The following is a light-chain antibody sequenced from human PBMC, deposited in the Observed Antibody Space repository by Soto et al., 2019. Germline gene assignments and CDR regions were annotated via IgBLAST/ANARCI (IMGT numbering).Light chain of an antibody. J-gene: IGKJ2*02. CDR2: DAS. CDR1: QSVSSY. CDR3: QQRSNWPRT. V-gene: IGKV3-11*01. Sequence: EIVLTQSPATLSLSPGERATLSCRASQSVSSYLAWYQQKPGQAPRLLIYDASNRATGIPARFSGSGSGTDVTLTIISLEPEDFAVYYCQQRSNWPRTFGQGTKLEIK.